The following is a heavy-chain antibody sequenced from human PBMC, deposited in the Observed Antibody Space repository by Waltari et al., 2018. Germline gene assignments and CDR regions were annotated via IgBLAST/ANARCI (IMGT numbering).Heavy chain of an antibody. CDR1: GGSISSGGYS. CDR2: IYHSGST. D-gene: IGHD1-1*01. CDR3: AGSPPWNTVETY. J-gene: IGHJ4*02. Sequence: QLQLQESGSGLVKPSQTLSLTCAVSGGSISSGGYSWSWIRQPPGKGLEWIGYIYHSGSTYYNPSLKSRVTISVDRSKNQFSLKLSSVTAAHTAVYYCAGSPPWNTVETYWGQGTLVTVSS. V-gene: IGHV4-30-2*01.